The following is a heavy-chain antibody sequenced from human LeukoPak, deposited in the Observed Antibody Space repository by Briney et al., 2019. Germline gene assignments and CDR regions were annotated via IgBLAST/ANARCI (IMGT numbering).Heavy chain of an antibody. CDR2: INHSGST. CDR1: GGSFSGYY. Sequence: SETLSLTCAVYGGSFSGYYWSWIRQPPGKGLEWLGEINHSGSTNYNPSLKSRVTISVDTSKNQFSLKLSSVTAADTAVYYCAKDRTNGGYIVVPDDAFDIWGQGTMVTVSS. J-gene: IGHJ3*02. CDR3: AKDRTNGGYIVVPDDAFDI. V-gene: IGHV4-34*01. D-gene: IGHD2-15*01.